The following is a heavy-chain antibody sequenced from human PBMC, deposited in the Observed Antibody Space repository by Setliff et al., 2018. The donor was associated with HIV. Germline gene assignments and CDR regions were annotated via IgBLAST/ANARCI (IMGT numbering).Heavy chain of an antibody. CDR3: ARSHYNFRSAYYTGTNWFDS. Sequence: ASVKVSCKASGYIFTDYALNWVRQAPGQGLELVAWIDINTGSPSYAQGFTGRFVFSSDTSVSTAYLQITSLKPEDTAVYYCARSHYNFRSAYYTGTNWFDSWGQGTLVTVSS. CDR2: IDINTGSP. V-gene: IGHV7-4-1*02. CDR1: GYIFTDYA. D-gene: IGHD3-3*01. J-gene: IGHJ5*01.